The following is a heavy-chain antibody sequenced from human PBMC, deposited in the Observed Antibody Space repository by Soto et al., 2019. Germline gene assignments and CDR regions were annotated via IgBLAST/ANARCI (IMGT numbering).Heavy chain of an antibody. V-gene: IGHV3-30-3*01. CDR1: GFTFTAYA. D-gene: IGHD6-19*01. Sequence: QVKLVESGGGVVQPGRSLTLSCAASGFTFTAYAFHWVRQAPGKGLEWVSVISYDGSNKYYADSVKGRFTISRDNSKHTLYLQINSLRAEDTAVYYCARDFRASSGWTRGYLDYWGQGALVTVSS. CDR2: ISYDGSNK. J-gene: IGHJ4*02. CDR3: ARDFRASSGWTRGYLDY.